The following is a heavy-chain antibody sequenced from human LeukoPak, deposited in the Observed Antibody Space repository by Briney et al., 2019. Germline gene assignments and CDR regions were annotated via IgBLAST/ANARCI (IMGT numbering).Heavy chain of an antibody. CDR2: VKSKSDGGTI. CDR1: GFTFIKGW. Sequence: GGSLRLSCTASGFTFIKGWMSWVRQAPGKGLEWVGRVKSKSDGGTIDYGAPVKGRFTISRDDSKNTLYLQMNSLKTEDTAVYYCTTYDSSGFDYWGQGTLVTVSS. CDR3: TTYDSSGFDY. J-gene: IGHJ4*02. D-gene: IGHD3-22*01. V-gene: IGHV3-15*01.